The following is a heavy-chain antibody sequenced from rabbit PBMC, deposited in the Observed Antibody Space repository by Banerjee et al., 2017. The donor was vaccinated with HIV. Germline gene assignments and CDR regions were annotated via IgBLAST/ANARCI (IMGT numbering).Heavy chain of an antibody. Sequence: QEQLVEYGGDLVQPEGSLTLTCKASGFSFSSSYYMCWVRQAPGKGLEWIACIYGGSSGSTYYASWAKGRFTISKTSSTTVTLQMTSLTAADTATYFCARFIRYGDEITYGTLWGQGTLVTVS. J-gene: IGHJ4*01. CDR1: GFSFSSSYY. CDR3: ARFIRYGDEITYGTL. D-gene: IGHD6-1*01. V-gene: IGHV1S45*01. CDR2: IYGGSSGST.